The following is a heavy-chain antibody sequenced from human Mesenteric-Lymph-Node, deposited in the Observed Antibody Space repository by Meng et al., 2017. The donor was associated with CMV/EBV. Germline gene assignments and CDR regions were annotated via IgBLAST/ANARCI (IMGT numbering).Heavy chain of an antibody. CDR1: GYTFTNYY. V-gene: IGHV1-46*01. CDR3: ARAEAAAGTYYYYGMDV. Sequence: ASVKVSCKASGYTFTNYYMHWVRQAPGQGLEWMGIINPSGGSTSYAQKFQGRITMTRDTSTSTVYMDLSSLRSEDTAVYYCARAEAAAGTYYYYGMDVWGQGTTVTVSS. D-gene: IGHD6-13*01. J-gene: IGHJ6*02. CDR2: INPSGGST.